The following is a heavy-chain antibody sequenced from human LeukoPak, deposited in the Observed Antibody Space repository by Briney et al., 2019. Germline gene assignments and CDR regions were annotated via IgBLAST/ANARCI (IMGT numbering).Heavy chain of an antibody. D-gene: IGHD2-15*01. CDR2: IYYGGGP. Sequence: SETLSLTCTVSGGSISSGDYYWSWLRPPPGKGLEWIGYIYYGGGPYYNPSLKSRVTISVDTSKNQFSLKLSSVTAADTAVYYWARASNIVVVVAATPPLKYYFDYWGQGTLVTVSS. CDR1: GGSISSGDYY. V-gene: IGHV4-30-4*01. CDR3: ARASNIVVVVAATPPLKYYFDY. J-gene: IGHJ4*02.